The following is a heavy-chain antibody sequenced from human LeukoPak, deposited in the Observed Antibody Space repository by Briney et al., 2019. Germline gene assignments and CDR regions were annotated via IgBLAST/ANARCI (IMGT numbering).Heavy chain of an antibody. Sequence: ASVKVSCKASGYTFTSYAMHWVRQAPGQRLEWMGWINAGNGNTKYSQKFQGRVTITRDTSASTAYMELSSLRSEGTAVYYCARDDSSGYFRYWGQGTLVTVSS. CDR1: GYTFTSYA. V-gene: IGHV1-3*01. CDR3: ARDDSSGYFRY. D-gene: IGHD3-22*01. CDR2: INAGNGNT. J-gene: IGHJ4*02.